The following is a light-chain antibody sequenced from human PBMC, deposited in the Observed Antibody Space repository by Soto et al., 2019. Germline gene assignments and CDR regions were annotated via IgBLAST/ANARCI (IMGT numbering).Light chain of an antibody. CDR2: DAT. V-gene: IGLV2-14*01. Sequence: QSALTQPASVSGSPGQSITISCTGTSSDVGGYNSVSWYRQDPGKAPKLMIYDATNRPSGVSNRFSGSKSGNTASLTISGLQAEDEADYYCSSFTSSITYVFGTGTQLTVL. CDR3: SSFTSSITYV. CDR1: SSDVGGYNS. J-gene: IGLJ1*01.